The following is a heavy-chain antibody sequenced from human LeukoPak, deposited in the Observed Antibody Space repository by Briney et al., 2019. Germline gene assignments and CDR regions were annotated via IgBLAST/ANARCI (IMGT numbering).Heavy chain of an antibody. V-gene: IGHV4-31*03. J-gene: IGHJ4*02. Sequence: PSETLSLTCTVSGGSISSGGYYWSWIRQHPGKGLEWIGYIYHTGSTYYNPSLKSRVTKSVDTSKNQFSLKLSSVTAADTAVYYCARTTYDILTGSYPIDKWGQGTRVTVSS. CDR2: IYHTGST. CDR3: ARTTYDILTGSYPIDK. CDR1: GGSISSGGYY. D-gene: IGHD3-9*01.